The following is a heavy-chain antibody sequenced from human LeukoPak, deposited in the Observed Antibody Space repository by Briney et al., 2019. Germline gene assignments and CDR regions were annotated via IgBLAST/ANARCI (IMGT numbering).Heavy chain of an antibody. CDR3: AIEYCYDSSGYYLDAFDI. CDR2: INSDGSST. CDR1: GFTFSSYW. J-gene: IGHJ3*02. D-gene: IGHD3-22*01. V-gene: IGHV3-74*01. Sequence: GGSLRLSCAASGFTFSSYWMHWVRQAPGKGLVWVSRINSDGSSTSYADSVRGGSTISRDNAKNTLYMQMNSLRAEDTAVYYCAIEYCYDSSGYYLDAFDIWGQGTMVTVSS.